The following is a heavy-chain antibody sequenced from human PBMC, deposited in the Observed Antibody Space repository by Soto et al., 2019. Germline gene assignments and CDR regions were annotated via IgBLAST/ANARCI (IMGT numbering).Heavy chain of an antibody. D-gene: IGHD3-3*01. Sequence: PGGSLRLSCAASGFTVSSNYMNWVRQAPGKGLEWVSVIYSGGSTYYADSVKGRFTISRDNAKNSLYLQMNSLRAEDTAVYYCVRDDFGVGMDYWGLGTLVTVSS. CDR2: IYSGGST. J-gene: IGHJ4*02. CDR3: VRDDFGVGMDY. CDR1: GFTVSSNY. V-gene: IGHV3-66*01.